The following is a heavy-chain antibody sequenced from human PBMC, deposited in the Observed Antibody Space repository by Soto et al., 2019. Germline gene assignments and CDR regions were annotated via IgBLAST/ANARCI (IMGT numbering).Heavy chain of an antibody. Sequence: GESLKISCKGPGYSFTSYWISWVRQMPGKGLEWMGRIDPSDSYTNYSPSFQGHVTISADKSISTAYLQWSSLKASDTAMYYCARLPIAARASYYYYYGMDVWGQGTTVTVS. CDR2: IDPSDSYT. J-gene: IGHJ6*02. CDR1: GYSFTSYW. CDR3: ARLPIAARASYYYYYGMDV. D-gene: IGHD6-6*01. V-gene: IGHV5-10-1*01.